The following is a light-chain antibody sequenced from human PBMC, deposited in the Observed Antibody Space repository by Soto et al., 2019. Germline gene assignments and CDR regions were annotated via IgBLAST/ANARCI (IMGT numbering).Light chain of an antibody. V-gene: IGLV2-8*01. CDR1: SSDVGGYNY. Sequence: QSALTQPPSASGSPGQSVTISCTGTSSDVGGYNYVSWYQQHPGKAPKLIIYDVSQRPSGVPDRFSGSKSGNTASLTVSGLQAEDEADYYCSSYAGNNNLVFGGGTQLTVL. CDR3: SSYAGNNNLV. J-gene: IGLJ7*01. CDR2: DVS.